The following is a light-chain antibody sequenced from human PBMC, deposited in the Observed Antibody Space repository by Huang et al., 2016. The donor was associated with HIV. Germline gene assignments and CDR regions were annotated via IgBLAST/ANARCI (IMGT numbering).Light chain of an antibody. Sequence: EIVMTQSPATLSVSQGERAPLSCRASQSVSNYLVWYQQKPGQAPMLLIYDASAVATGIPARFSGSGSGTEFTLTISSLQSEDSAVYYCQQYNDWPLTFGGGTKVEIK. CDR1: QSVSNY. CDR3: QQYNDWPLT. CDR2: DAS. V-gene: IGKV3-15*01. J-gene: IGKJ4*01.